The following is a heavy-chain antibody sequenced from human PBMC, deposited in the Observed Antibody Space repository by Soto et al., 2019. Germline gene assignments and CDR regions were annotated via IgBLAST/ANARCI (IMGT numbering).Heavy chain of an antibody. CDR2: IIPIFGTA. Sequence: SVKVSCKASGGTFSSYAISWVRQAPGQGLEWMGGIIPIFGTANYAQKFQGRVTITADESTSTAYMELSSLRSEDTAMYYCARAVSITIFGVVSDAFDIWGQGAMVTF. J-gene: IGHJ3*02. CDR1: GGTFSSYA. V-gene: IGHV1-69*13. CDR3: ARAVSITIFGVVSDAFDI. D-gene: IGHD3-3*01.